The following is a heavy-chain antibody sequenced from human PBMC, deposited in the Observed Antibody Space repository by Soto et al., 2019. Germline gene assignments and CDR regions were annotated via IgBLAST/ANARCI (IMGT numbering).Heavy chain of an antibody. J-gene: IGHJ6*02. V-gene: IGHV3-30-3*01. CDR1: GFTFSSYA. CDR3: ARDASFADYYYGMDV. Sequence: QVQLVESGGGVVQPGRSLRLSCAASGFTFSSYAMHWVRQAPGKGLEWVAVISYDGSNKYYADSVMGRFTISRDNSKNTLYLQMNSLRAEDTAVYYCARDASFADYYYGMDVWGQGTTVTVSS. CDR2: ISYDGSNK. D-gene: IGHD2-21*01.